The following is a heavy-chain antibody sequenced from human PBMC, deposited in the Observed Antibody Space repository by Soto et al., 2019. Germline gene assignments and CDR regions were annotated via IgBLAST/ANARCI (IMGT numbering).Heavy chain of an antibody. V-gene: IGHV1-8*01. CDR2: MNTISEIS. D-gene: IGHD3-16*01. CDR3: ARCATAYYDFRNNPRGDWLDL. CDR1: GYTFASHD. Sequence: QEQLVQSGAAVREPGASVKVSCKASGYTFASHDITWVRLTAGQGLEYMGWMNTISEISKPTYLPNLRGRVSMTPDTSSETAYLDLLGLRSDDTPVYFCARCATAYYDFRNNPRGDWLDLWCQGTRVTVSS. J-gene: IGHJ5*02.